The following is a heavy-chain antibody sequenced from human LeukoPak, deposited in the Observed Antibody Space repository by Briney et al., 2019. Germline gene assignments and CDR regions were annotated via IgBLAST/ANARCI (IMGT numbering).Heavy chain of an antibody. CDR3: ARLKIRDGAYYYDFWSGYHYYFDY. J-gene: IGHJ4*02. CDR1: GGSISSSSYY. D-gene: IGHD3-3*01. V-gene: IGHV4-39*01. Sequence: SETLSLTCTVSGGSISSSSYYWGWIRQPPGKGLEWIGSIYYSGRTYYNPSLKSRVTISVDTSKNQFSLKLSSVTAADTAVYYCARLKIRDGAYYYDFWSGYHYYFDYWGQGTLVTVSS. CDR2: IYYSGRT.